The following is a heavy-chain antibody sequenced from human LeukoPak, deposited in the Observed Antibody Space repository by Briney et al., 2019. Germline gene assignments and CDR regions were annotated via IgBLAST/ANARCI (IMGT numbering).Heavy chain of an antibody. Sequence: PSETLSLTCTVSGGSISSSSYYWGWIRQPPGKGLEWIGSIYYSGSTCYNPSLKSRVTISVDTSKNQFSLKLSSVTAADTAVYYCARRPAVVPAAYFDYWGQGTLVTVSS. D-gene: IGHD2-2*01. CDR1: GGSISSSSYY. CDR3: ARRPAVVPAAYFDY. CDR2: IYYSGST. V-gene: IGHV4-39*01. J-gene: IGHJ4*02.